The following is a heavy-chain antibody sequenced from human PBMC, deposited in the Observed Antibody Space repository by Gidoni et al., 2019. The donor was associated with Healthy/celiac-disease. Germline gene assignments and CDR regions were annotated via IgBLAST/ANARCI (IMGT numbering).Heavy chain of an antibody. CDR2: ISSNGGST. Sequence: EVQLVESGGGLVQPGGSLSLSRSASGFTFSSCAMHWVRPAPGKGLEYVSAISSNGGSTYYADSVKGRFTISRDNSKNTLYLQMSSLRAEDTAVYYCVKEAGPRDYYDSSGYWDYWGQGTLVTVSS. J-gene: IGHJ4*02. CDR3: VKEAGPRDYYDSSGYWDY. V-gene: IGHV3-64D*06. CDR1: GFTFSSCA. D-gene: IGHD3-22*01.